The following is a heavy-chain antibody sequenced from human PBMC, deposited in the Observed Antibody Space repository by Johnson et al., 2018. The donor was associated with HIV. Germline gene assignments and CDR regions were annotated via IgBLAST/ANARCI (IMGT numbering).Heavy chain of an antibody. Sequence: QEQLVESGGGVVQPGGSLRLSCAASGFTFSSYGMHWVRQAPGKGLEWVAFIRYDGSNKYYADSVKGRFTISRDNSKNTLYLQMSSLRVEDTAMYYCARAAAARSTGHDAFDIWGQGTMVTVSP. CDR1: GFTFSSYG. CDR3: ARAAAARSTGHDAFDI. J-gene: IGHJ3*02. V-gene: IGHV3-30*02. CDR2: IRYDGSNK. D-gene: IGHD5/OR15-5a*01.